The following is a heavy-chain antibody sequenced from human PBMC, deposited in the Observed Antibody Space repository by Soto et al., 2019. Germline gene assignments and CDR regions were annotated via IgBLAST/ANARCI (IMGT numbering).Heavy chain of an antibody. Sequence: GESLKISCKGSGYSFTSYWIGWVRQMPGKGLEWMGIIYPGDSDTRYSPSFQGQVTISADKSISTAYLQWSSLKASDTAMYYCARHDAGVIMGNWFDPWGQGTLVTVSS. V-gene: IGHV5-51*01. CDR3: ARHDAGVIMGNWFDP. CDR1: GYSFTSYW. CDR2: IYPGDSDT. J-gene: IGHJ5*02. D-gene: IGHD3-10*01.